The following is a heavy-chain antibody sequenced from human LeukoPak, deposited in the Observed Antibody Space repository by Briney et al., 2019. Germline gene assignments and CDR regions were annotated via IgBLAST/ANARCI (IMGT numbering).Heavy chain of an antibody. V-gene: IGHV3-74*01. CDR3: AKDTVGPH. D-gene: IGHD1-26*01. J-gene: IGHJ4*02. CDR1: GFTFSSYW. Sequence: GGSLRLSCAASGFTFSSYWMHWVRQAPGKGLVWASRINSDGSSTSYADSVKGRFTISRDNAKNTLYLQMNSLRAEDTAVYYCAKDTVGPHWGQGTLVTVSS. CDR2: INSDGSST.